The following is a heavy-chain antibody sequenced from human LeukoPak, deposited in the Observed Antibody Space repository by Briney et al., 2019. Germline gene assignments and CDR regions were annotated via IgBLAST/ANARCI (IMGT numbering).Heavy chain of an antibody. J-gene: IGHJ4*02. CDR1: GGSFSGYY. CDR3: AYGVRGEVGY. CDR2: INHSGST. Sequence: SETLSLTCAVYGGSFSGYYWSWIRQPPGKGLEWIGEINHSGSTNYNPSLKSRVTISVDTSKNQFSLKLSSVTAADTAVYYCAYGVRGEVGYWGQGTLVTVSS. D-gene: IGHD3-10*01. V-gene: IGHV4-34*01.